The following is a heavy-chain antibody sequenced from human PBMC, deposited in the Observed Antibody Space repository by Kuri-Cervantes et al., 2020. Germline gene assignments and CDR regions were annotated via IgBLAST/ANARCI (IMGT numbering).Heavy chain of an antibody. J-gene: IGHJ4*02. D-gene: IGHD6-13*01. CDR3: ARGAAIGY. CDR1: GFTFSSYW. Sequence: GESLKISWAASGFTFSSYWMSWVRQAPGKGLEWVANIKQDGREKYYVDSVKGRFTISRDNAKNSLYLQMDSLGAEATAVYYCARGAAIGYWGQGTLVTVSS. CDR2: IKQDGREK. V-gene: IGHV3-7*04.